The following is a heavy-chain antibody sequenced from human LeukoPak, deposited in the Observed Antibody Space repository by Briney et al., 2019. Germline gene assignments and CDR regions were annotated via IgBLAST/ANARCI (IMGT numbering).Heavy chain of an antibody. CDR2: IIPIFGTA. Sequence: SVKVSCEASGGTFSSYAISWVRQAPGQGLEWMGRIIPIFGTANYAQKFQGRVTITADESTSTAYMELSSLRSEDTAVYYCATQLERGFDYWGQGTLVTVSS. D-gene: IGHD1-1*01. CDR1: GGTFSSYA. V-gene: IGHV1-69*13. J-gene: IGHJ4*02. CDR3: ATQLERGFDY.